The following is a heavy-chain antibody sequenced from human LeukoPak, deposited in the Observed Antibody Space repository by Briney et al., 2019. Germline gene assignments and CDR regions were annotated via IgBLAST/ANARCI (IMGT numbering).Heavy chain of an antibody. CDR1: GGSISSYY. CDR3: ARAPGDYGWFDP. J-gene: IGHJ5*02. V-gene: IGHV4-59*12. D-gene: IGHD4-17*01. CDR2: IYYSGST. Sequence: SETLSLTCTVSGGSISSYYWSWIRQPPGKGLEWIGYIYYSGSTNYNPSLKSRVTISVDTSKNQFSLKLNSVTAADTAVYYCARAPGDYGWFDPWGQGTLVTVSS.